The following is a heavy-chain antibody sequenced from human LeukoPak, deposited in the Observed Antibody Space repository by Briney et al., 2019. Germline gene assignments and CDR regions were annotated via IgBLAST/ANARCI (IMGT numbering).Heavy chain of an antibody. CDR1: GGSISSSSYY. Sequence: SETLSLTCTVSGGSISSSSYYWGWIRQPPGKGLDWIGSIYYSGSTYYNPSLKSRLTISVDTSKTQFSLKLSSVTAADTAVYYCARSGYSSGWYVTWGQGTLVTVSS. V-gene: IGHV4-39*07. J-gene: IGHJ5*02. D-gene: IGHD6-19*01. CDR3: ARSGYSSGWYVT. CDR2: IYYSGST.